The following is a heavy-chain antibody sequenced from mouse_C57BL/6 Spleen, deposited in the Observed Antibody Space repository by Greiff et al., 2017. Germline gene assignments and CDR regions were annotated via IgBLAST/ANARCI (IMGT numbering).Heavy chain of an antibody. D-gene: IGHD2-14*01. CDR2: IYPGSGST. CDR3: ARGGVRSCFDY. Sequence: QVQLQQPGAELVKPGASVKMSCKASGYSFTSYWITWVKQRPGQGLEWIGVIYPGSGSTNYNEKFKGKATLTVDPSSSTAYMQLSSLTSEDSAVYYCARGGVRSCFDYWGQGTTLTVSS. CDR1: GYSFTSYW. J-gene: IGHJ2*01. V-gene: IGHV1-55*01.